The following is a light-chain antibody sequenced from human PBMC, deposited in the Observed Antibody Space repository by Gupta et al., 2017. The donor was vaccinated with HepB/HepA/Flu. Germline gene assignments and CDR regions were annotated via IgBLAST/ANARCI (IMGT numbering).Light chain of an antibody. CDR3: AAWDDSVSSLL. CDR1: SSTIGNNY. J-gene: IGLJ2*01. V-gene: IGLV1-47*02. CDR2: STS. Sequence: QSXLTQTPSAXGTPGQRVTISCSGTSSTIGNNYVYWYQHLPGTGPKLLIESTSQRPSGVPDRFSGSKSGTSASLAISGLRSEDEGDYYCAAWDDSVSSLLLGGGTKLTVL.